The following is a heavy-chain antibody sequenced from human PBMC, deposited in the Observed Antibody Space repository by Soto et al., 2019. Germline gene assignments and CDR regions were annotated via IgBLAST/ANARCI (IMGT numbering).Heavy chain of an antibody. CDR3: ATKLDSYGSYYFDY. J-gene: IGHJ4*02. D-gene: IGHD5-18*01. Sequence: SVKVSCKASGGTFSSYAISWVRQAPGQGLEWMGGIIPTFGTANYAQKFQGRVTITADESTSTAYMELSSLRSEDTAVYYCATKLDSYGSYYFDYWGQGTLVTVSS. CDR1: GGTFSSYA. V-gene: IGHV1-69*13. CDR2: IIPTFGTA.